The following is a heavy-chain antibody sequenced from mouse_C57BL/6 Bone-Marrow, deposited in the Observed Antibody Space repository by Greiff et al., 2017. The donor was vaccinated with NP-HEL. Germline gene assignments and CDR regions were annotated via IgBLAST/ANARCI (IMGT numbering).Heavy chain of an antibody. CDR1: GYAFSSSW. CDR3: ARMDYGSSYVNY. V-gene: IGHV1-82*01. D-gene: IGHD1-1*01. Sequence: QVQLKQSGPELVKPGASVKISCKASGYAFSSSWMNWVKQRPGKGLEWIGRIYPGDGDTNYNGKFKGKATLTADKSSSTAYMQLSSLTSEDSAVYVCARMDYGSSYVNYWGQGTTLTVSS. J-gene: IGHJ2*01. CDR2: IYPGDGDT.